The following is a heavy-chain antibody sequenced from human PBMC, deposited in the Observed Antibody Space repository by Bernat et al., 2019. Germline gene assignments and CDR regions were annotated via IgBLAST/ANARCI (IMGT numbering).Heavy chain of an antibody. J-gene: IGHJ4*02. D-gene: IGHD6-19*01. V-gene: IGHV3-48*03. CDR2: ISSSGSTI. CDR1: GFTFSSYE. CDR3: VKGVRIEVAGNFDY. Sequence: EVQLVESGGGLVQPGGSLRLSCAASGFTFSSYEMNWVRQAPGKGLEWVSYISSSGSTIYYADSVKGRFTISRDNSKHTVFLQMNNLRAEDTAVYYCVKGVRIEVAGNFDYWGQGTLVTVSS.